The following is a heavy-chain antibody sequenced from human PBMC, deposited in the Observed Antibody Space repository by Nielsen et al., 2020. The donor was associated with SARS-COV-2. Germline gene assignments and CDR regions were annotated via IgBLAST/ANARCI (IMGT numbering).Heavy chain of an antibody. CDR1: GFTFDDYA. D-gene: IGHD3-10*01. Sequence: GGSLRLSCAASGFTFDDYAMHWVRQAPGKGLEWVSGISWNSGSIGYADSVKGRFTISRDNAKNSPYLQMNSLRAEDTALYYCAKLYGSGPGDYWGQGTLVTVSS. CDR2: ISWNSGSI. CDR3: AKLYGSGPGDY. J-gene: IGHJ4*02. V-gene: IGHV3-9*01.